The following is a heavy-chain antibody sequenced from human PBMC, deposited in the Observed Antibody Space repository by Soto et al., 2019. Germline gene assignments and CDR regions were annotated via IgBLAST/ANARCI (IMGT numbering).Heavy chain of an antibody. CDR3: ARGQVRSYYGMDV. D-gene: IGHD3-10*01. CDR1: GGSVSSGSYY. V-gene: IGHV4-61*01. J-gene: IGHJ6*02. Sequence: SETLSLTCTVSGGSVSSGSYYWSWIRQPPGKGLEWIGYIYYSGSTNYNPPLKSRVTISVDTSKNQFSLKLSSVTAADTAVYYCARGQVRSYYGMDVWGQGTTVTVSS. CDR2: IYYSGST.